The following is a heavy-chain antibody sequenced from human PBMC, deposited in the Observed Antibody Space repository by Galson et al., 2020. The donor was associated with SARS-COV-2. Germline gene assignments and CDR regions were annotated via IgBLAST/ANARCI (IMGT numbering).Heavy chain of an antibody. CDR3: AKISAYYYYYYYMDV. CDR1: GFTFISYG. CDR2: ISYDGSNK. J-gene: IGHJ6*03. V-gene: IGHV3-30*18. Sequence: GGSLRLSCAASGFTFISYGMHWVRQAPGKGLEWVAVISYDGSNKYYADSVKGRFTISRDNSKNTLYLQMNSLRAEDTAVYYCAKISAYYYYYYYMDVWGKGTTVTVSS.